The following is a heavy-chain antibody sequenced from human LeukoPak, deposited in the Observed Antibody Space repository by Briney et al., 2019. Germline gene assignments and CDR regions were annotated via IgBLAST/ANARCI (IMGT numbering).Heavy chain of an antibody. D-gene: IGHD6-13*01. J-gene: IGHJ4*02. V-gene: IGHV3-7*01. CDR3: ARFPGSSWYLPFDY. Sequence: QSGGSLRLSCAASGFTFSSYWMSWVRQAPGKGLEWVANIKQDGSEKYYVDSVKGRFTISRDNAKNSLYLQMNSLRAEDTAVYYCARFPGSSWYLPFDYWGQGTLVTVSS. CDR2: IKQDGSEK. CDR1: GFTFSSYW.